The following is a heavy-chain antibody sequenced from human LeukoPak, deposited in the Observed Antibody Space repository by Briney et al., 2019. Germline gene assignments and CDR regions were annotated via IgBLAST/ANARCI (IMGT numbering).Heavy chain of an antibody. Sequence: SETLSLTCTVSGGSISPYHWSWVRQPPGKGLEWIGYIYNTGSTNYNPSLKSRVTISVDTSKNQFSLNLTSVPAADTAVYYCVYYSIVSGCFDPWGQGTLVTVSS. CDR1: GGSISPYH. D-gene: IGHD5/OR15-5a*01. CDR2: IYNTGST. CDR3: VYYSIVSGCFDP. V-gene: IGHV4-59*01. J-gene: IGHJ5*02.